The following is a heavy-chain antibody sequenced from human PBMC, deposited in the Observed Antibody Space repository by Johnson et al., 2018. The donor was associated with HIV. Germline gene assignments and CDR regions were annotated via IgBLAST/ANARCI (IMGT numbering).Heavy chain of an antibody. CDR2: IKQDGSEK. V-gene: IGHV3-7*05. Sequence: KGLEWVANIKQDGSEKYYVDSVKGRFTISRDNAKNSLYLQMNSLRAEDTAVYYCARGANFWSANDAFDIWGQGTMVTVSS. CDR3: ARGANFWSANDAFDI. J-gene: IGHJ3*02. D-gene: IGHD3-3*01.